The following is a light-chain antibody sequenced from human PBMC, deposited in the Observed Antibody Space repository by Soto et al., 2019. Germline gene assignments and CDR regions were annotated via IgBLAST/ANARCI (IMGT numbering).Light chain of an antibody. CDR3: YSYRGSNAWV. Sequence: QSVLTQPASVSGSPGQSITISCTGTSSDVGAYNFVPWYQHHPGTAPKLMIYEVSNRPSGASNRFSGSKSGNTASLTISGLQTEDEADYYCYSYRGSNAWVFGGGTQLTVL. V-gene: IGLV2-14*01. J-gene: IGLJ3*02. CDR1: SSDVGAYNF. CDR2: EVS.